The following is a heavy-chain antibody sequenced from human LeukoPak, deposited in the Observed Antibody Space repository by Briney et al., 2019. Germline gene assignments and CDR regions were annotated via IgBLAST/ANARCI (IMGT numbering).Heavy chain of an antibody. J-gene: IGHJ3*02. Sequence: PSETLSLTCTVSGGSISSYYWSWIRQPPGKGLGWIGYIYYSGSTNYNPSLKSRVTISVDTSKNQFSLKLSSVTAADTAVYYCAVSGSYDVFDIWGQGTMVTVSS. CDR1: GGSISSYY. CDR3: AVSGSYDVFDI. D-gene: IGHD1-26*01. V-gene: IGHV4-59*08. CDR2: IYYSGST.